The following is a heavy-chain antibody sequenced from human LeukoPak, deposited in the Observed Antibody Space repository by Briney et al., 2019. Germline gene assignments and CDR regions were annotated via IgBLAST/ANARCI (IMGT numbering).Heavy chain of an antibody. Sequence: PGRSLRLSCAASGFTFSNYGMHWVRQAPGKGLEWVAIISYDGSNTYYADSVKGRFTISRDNSKNTLYLQMNSLRAEDTAVYYCARGRGYCSSTSCHSPDYWGQGTLVTVSS. CDR1: GFTFSNYG. CDR3: ARGRGYCSSTSCHSPDY. J-gene: IGHJ4*02. CDR2: ISYDGSNT. D-gene: IGHD2-2*01. V-gene: IGHV3-30*03.